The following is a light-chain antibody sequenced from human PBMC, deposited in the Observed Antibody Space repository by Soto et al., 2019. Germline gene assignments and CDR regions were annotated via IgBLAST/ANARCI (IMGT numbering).Light chain of an antibody. CDR3: QSYDNILSAVV. V-gene: IGLV1-40*01. Sequence: QSVLTQPPSVSGAPGQRVTISCTGTSSSVGAGYDVHWYQHLPGTAPKLLIFGNTNRPSGVPDRFSGSKSGNSVSLAITGLQAEDEGDYYCQSYDNILSAVVFGGGTKLTVL. CDR1: SSSVGAGYD. J-gene: IGLJ2*01. CDR2: GNT.